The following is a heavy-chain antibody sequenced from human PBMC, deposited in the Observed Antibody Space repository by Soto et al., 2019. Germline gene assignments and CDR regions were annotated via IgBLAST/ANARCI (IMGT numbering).Heavy chain of an antibody. J-gene: IGHJ5*02. CDR2: HYSGGST. Sequence: GGSLRLSCAISGFSVSSNYRSWVRQAPGKGLEWVSVHYSGGSTYYADSVQGRFTISRDKSNNTLYLQMRRVRAEDTAVYFCARHRHPRGTVGATSPLDPWGQGTQVAVYS. D-gene: IGHD1-26*01. CDR3: ARHRHPRGTVGATSPLDP. CDR1: GFSVSSNY. V-gene: IGHV3-53*01.